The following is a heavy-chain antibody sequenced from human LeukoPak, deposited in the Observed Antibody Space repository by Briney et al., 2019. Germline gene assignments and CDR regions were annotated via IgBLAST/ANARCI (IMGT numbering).Heavy chain of an antibody. CDR3: ARGRDWVEY. V-gene: IGHV3-53*01. CDR2: IYSGGTS. J-gene: IGHJ4*02. CDR1: GFTVSSNY. D-gene: IGHD3/OR15-3a*01. Sequence: GGSLRLSCAASGFTVSSNYMTWVRQAPGKGLGWVSIIYSGGTSYYADSVKGRFTISRDKSKNTVYLQMNSLRAEDTAVYYCARGRDWVEYWGQGTLVTVSS.